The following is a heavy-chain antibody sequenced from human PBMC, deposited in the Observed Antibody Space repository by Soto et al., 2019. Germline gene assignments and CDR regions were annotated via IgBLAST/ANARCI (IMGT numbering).Heavy chain of an antibody. J-gene: IGHJ5*02. V-gene: IGHV5-51*01. D-gene: IGHD3-9*01. CDR3: ARHGQSFYDILTVFWLPPNCFDP. CDR2: IYPGDSDT. CDR1: GYSFTSYW. Sequence: PGESLKISCKGSGYSFTSYWIGWVRQMPGKGLEWMGIIYPGDSDTRYSPSFQGQVTISADKSISTAYLQWSSLKASDTAMYYWARHGQSFYDILTVFWLPPNCFDPWGQGTRVTVSS.